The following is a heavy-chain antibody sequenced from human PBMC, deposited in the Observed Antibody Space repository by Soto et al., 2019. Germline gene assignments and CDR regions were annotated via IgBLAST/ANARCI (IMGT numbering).Heavy chain of an antibody. CDR1: GYSFTSYW. CDR3: ARSYGDCAYYYYYGMDV. Sequence: PGESLKISCKGSGYSFTSYWIGWVRQMPGKGLEWMGIIYPGDSDTRYSPSFQGQVTISADKSISTAYLQWSSLKASDTAMYYCARSYGDCAYYYYYGMDVWGQGTTVTVSS. J-gene: IGHJ6*02. D-gene: IGHD4-17*01. CDR2: IYPGDSDT. V-gene: IGHV5-51*01.